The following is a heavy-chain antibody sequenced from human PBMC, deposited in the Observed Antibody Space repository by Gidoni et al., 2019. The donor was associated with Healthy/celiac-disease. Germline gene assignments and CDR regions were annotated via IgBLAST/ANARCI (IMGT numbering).Heavy chain of an antibody. CDR2: SSGSGGST. CDR3: AKVKTVSRPYYFDY. CDR1: GFPFRSYA. D-gene: IGHD4-17*01. V-gene: IGHV3-23*01. J-gene: IGHJ4*02. Sequence: EVQLLASGGGLVQPGGSLRLPCAASGFPFRSYAMSWVRQAPGEGLEWVSASSGSGGSTYYADAVKGRFTISRDNSKNTLYLQMNSLRAEDTAVYYCAKVKTVSRPYYFDYWGQGTLVTVSS.